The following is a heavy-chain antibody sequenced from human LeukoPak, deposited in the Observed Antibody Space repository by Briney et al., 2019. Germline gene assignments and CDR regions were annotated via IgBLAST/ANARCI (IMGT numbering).Heavy chain of an antibody. CDR3: ARHEEEDGYNAKTPDY. CDR2: IHYRLPT. J-gene: IGHJ4*02. V-gene: IGHV4-39*01. D-gene: IGHD5-24*01. Sequence: PSETLSLTCDVSGVSISGTNYYWGWIRQAPGMGLEWIGSIHYRLPTFYNPLLKSRVTISVDTSKNQISLRLRSVTAADTAVYYCARHEEEDGYNAKTPDYWGQGTLVTVSS. CDR1: GVSISGTNYY.